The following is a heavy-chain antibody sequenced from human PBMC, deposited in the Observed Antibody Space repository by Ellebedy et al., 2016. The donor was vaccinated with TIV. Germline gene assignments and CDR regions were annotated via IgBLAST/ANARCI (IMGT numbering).Heavy chain of an antibody. Sequence: SETLSLTCTVSGGSISSYYWGWIRQPPGKGLEWIGYIYYSGSTNYNPSLKSRVTISVDTSKNQSSLKLSSVAAADTAVYYCARASSGYYYSDYWGQGTLVTVSS. CDR2: IYYSGST. CDR3: ARASSGYYYSDY. D-gene: IGHD3-22*01. J-gene: IGHJ4*02. CDR1: GGSISSYY. V-gene: IGHV4-59*12.